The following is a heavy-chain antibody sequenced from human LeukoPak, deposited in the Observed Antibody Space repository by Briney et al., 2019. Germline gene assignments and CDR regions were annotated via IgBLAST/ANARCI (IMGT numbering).Heavy chain of an antibody. J-gene: IGHJ4*02. CDR1: GFTFSRYG. Sequence: GGSLRLSCSASGFTFSRYGMHWVRQAPGKGLEWVAVISYDGRNKYYADSVKGRLTISRDNSKNTLYLQMNSLRVEDTAVYYCAKSAGYSSGFDYWGQGTLVTVSS. CDR2: ISYDGRNK. V-gene: IGHV3-30*18. CDR3: AKSAGYSSGFDY. D-gene: IGHD6-19*01.